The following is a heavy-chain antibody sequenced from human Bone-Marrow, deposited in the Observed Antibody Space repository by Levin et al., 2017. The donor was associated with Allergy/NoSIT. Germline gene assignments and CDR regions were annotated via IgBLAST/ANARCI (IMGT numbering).Heavy chain of an antibody. D-gene: IGHD1-26*01. V-gene: IGHV3-30*04. CDR3: ARDHPPLVVGGTTFNY. J-gene: IGHJ4*02. Sequence: GGSLRLSCAASGFTFDSYAMHWVRQAPGKGLEWVAVISYDGSNEFHADSVKGRFTISRDNSKNTLYLQMNSLRPDDTAFYYCARDHPPLVVGGTTFNYWGQGTLVTVSS. CDR1: GFTFDSYA. CDR2: ISYDGSNE.